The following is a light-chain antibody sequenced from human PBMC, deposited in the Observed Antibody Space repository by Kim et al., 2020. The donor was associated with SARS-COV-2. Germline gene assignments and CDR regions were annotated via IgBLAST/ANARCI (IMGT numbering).Light chain of an antibody. CDR2: YDS. CDR3: QVWAGSSDHVV. V-gene: IGLV3-21*04. Sequence: APGKTARITCGWNNIGSKSVHWYQQKPGQAPVLVMYYDSDRPSGVPERFSGSNSGNTATLTISRVEAGDEADYFCQVWAGSSDHVVFGGGTKVTVL. J-gene: IGLJ2*01. CDR1: NIGSKS.